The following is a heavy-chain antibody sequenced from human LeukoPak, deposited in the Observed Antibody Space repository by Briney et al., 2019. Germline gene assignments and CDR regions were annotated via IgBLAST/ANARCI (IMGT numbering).Heavy chain of an antibody. V-gene: IGHV4-38-2*02. CDR3: ARGERSLFRGVTEF. D-gene: IGHD3-10*01. J-gene: IGHJ4*02. CDR1: GFSISSGYL. CDR2: ISHSGIT. Sequence: SETLSLTCSVSGFSISSGYLWGWIRQPPGKGLEWVATISHSGITYYNPSLKSRVTISLDTSKNQFSLKLNSVTAADTAVYYCARGERSLFRGVTEFWGQGTLVYVSS.